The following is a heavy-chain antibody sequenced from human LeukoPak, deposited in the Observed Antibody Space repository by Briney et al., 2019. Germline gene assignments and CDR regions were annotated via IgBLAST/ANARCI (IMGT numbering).Heavy chain of an antibody. CDR3: ARVGRSLSGSRYYFDY. J-gene: IGHJ4*02. CDR2: IYTSGST. D-gene: IGHD1-26*01. CDR1: GGSISSYY. Sequence: SETLSLTCTVSGGSISSYYWSWIRQPAGKGLEWIGRIYTSGSTNYNPSLKSRVTMSVDTSKNQFSLKLSSVTAADTAVYYCARVGRSLSGSRYYFDYWGQGTLVTVSS. V-gene: IGHV4-4*07.